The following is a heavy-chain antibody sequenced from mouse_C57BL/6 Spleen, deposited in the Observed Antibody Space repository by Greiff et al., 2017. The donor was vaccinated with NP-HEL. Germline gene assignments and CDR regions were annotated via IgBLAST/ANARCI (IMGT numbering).Heavy chain of an antibody. D-gene: IGHD2-5*01. CDR3: FYSNSAWFAY. Sequence: EVQLQQSGAELVRPGASVKLSCTASGFNIKDDYMHWVKQRPEQGLEWIGWIDPENGDTEYASKFQGKATITADTSSNTAYLQLSSLTSEDTAVYYCFYSNSAWFAYWGQGTLVTVSA. J-gene: IGHJ3*01. CDR1: GFNIKDDY. CDR2: IDPENGDT. V-gene: IGHV14-4*01.